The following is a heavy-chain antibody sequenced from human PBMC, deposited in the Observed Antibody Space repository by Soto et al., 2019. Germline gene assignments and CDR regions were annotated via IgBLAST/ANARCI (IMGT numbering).Heavy chain of an antibody. CDR3: ARHGGGPITMVRGVIEGDNWFDP. D-gene: IGHD3-10*01. Sequence: QVQLVQSGAEVKKPGSSVKVSCKASGGTFSSYAISWVRQAPGQGLEWMGGIIPIFGTANYAQKFQGRVTITADESTSTAYMELSSLRSEDTAVYYCARHGGGPITMVRGVIEGDNWFDPWGQGTLVTVSS. J-gene: IGHJ5*02. V-gene: IGHV1-69*01. CDR2: IIPIFGTA. CDR1: GGTFSSYA.